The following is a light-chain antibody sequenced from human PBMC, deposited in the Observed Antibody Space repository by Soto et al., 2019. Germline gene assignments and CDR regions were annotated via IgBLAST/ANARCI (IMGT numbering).Light chain of an antibody. CDR1: QSVSSN. Sequence: EIVMTQSPATLSVSPGERATLSCRASQSVSSNLAWYQQKPGQAPRLLIYGASTRATGIPARFSGSGSGTEVTLTISSLQSEDFAVYYCQQYYNWPYTFGQGTKLEIK. CDR2: GAS. V-gene: IGKV3-15*01. J-gene: IGKJ2*01. CDR3: QQYYNWPYT.